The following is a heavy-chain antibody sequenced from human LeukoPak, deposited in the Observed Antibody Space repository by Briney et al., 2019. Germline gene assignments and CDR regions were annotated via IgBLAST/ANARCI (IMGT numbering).Heavy chain of an antibody. CDR3: AREFDDARPYYDILTGPSSG. CDR1: GGSISSSSYY. D-gene: IGHD3-9*01. V-gene: IGHV4-39*07. J-gene: IGHJ4*02. CDR2: IYYSGST. Sequence: PSETLSLTCTVSGGSISSSSYYWGWIRQPPGKGLEWIGSIYYSGSTYYNPSLKSRVTISVDTSKNQFSLKLSSVTAADTAVYHCAREFDDARPYYDILTGPSSGWGQGTLVTVSS.